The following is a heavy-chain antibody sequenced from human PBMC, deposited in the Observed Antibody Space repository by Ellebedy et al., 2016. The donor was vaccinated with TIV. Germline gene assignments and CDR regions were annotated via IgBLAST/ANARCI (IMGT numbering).Heavy chain of an antibody. CDR3: ARGGRR. Sequence: GESLKIYCAASGFTFSSYAMHWVRQAPGKGLEWVAVISSDGSSEYYADSVKGRFTISRDNSKNTLYLQMNSLRVEDTAVYYCARGGRRWGQGTLVTVSS. V-gene: IGHV3-30-3*01. CDR2: ISSDGSSE. D-gene: IGHD3-10*01. J-gene: IGHJ4*02. CDR1: GFTFSSYA.